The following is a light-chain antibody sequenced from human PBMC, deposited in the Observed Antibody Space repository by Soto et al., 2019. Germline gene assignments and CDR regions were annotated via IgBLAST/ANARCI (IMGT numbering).Light chain of an antibody. CDR3: AAWDASLSGYV. CDR1: GSNSGSNT. Sequence: QAVLTHPPSASGTPGQRVSISCSGSGSNSGSNTVNWYQQLPGTAPKLLMYNNNQRPSGVPDRFSGPKPGTSASLAISGLQSEDEADYYCAAWDASLSGYVFGTGTKVTVL. V-gene: IGLV1-44*01. J-gene: IGLJ1*01. CDR2: NNN.